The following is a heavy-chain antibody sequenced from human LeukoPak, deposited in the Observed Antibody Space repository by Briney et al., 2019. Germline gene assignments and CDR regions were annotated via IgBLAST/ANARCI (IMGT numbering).Heavy chain of an antibody. V-gene: IGHV3-23*01. CDR2: ISGSGGYT. J-gene: IGHJ4*02. Sequence: PGGSLRLSCAASGFTFVNYGMTWVRQAPGKGLEWVSTISGSGGYTYYADSVKGRFTIYRDNSKHTLYLQMNRLRAEDTAVYYCAKLADYYDSSPNDYWGQGTPVTVSA. D-gene: IGHD3-22*01. CDR3: AKLADYYDSSPNDY. CDR1: GFTFVNYG.